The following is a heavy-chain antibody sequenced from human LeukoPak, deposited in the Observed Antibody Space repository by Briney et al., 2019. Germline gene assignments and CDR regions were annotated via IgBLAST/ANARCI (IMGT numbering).Heavy chain of an antibody. D-gene: IGHD1-26*01. CDR3: ARDVGATPGYFDY. V-gene: IGHV4-59*01. CDR1: GGPISSYY. J-gene: IGHJ4*02. Sequence: SETLSLTCTVSGGPISSYYWTWIRQPPGKGLEWIGYIYYSGSTYYSGSTNYNPSLKSRVTISVDTSKNQFSLKLSSVTAAGTAVYYCARDVGATPGYFDYWGQGTLVTVSS. CDR2: IYYSGSTYYSGST.